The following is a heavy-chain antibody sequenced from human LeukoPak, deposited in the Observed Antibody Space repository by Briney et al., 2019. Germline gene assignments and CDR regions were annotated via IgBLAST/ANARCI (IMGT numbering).Heavy chain of an antibody. V-gene: IGHV1-2*02. CDR2: IYPNSGVT. Sequence: ASVKVSYKASGYSFTDYYIHWVRQAPGQGLEWMGWIYPNSGVTNYAQNFQGRVTVTRDTSISTAYMDLSSLTSDDTAVYFCVRDVRAGRNDAFDIWGQGTMVTVSS. D-gene: IGHD1-14*01. CDR1: GYSFTDYY. J-gene: IGHJ3*02. CDR3: VRDVRAGRNDAFDI.